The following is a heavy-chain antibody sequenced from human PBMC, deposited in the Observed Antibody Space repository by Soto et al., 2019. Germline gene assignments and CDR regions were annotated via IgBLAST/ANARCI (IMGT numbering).Heavy chain of an antibody. V-gene: IGHV5-51*01. D-gene: IGHD2-21*01. J-gene: IGHJ4*02. CDR1: GYSFTSYW. CDR2: IYPGDSDT. CDR3: ASLPGLAYCGGDCQYFDY. Sequence: GDSLKISCKGSGYSFTSYWIGWVRQMPGKGLAWMGIIYPGDSDTRYSPSFQGQVTISADKSISTAYLQWSSLKASDTAMYYCASLPGLAYCGGDCQYFDYWGQGTLVTVSS.